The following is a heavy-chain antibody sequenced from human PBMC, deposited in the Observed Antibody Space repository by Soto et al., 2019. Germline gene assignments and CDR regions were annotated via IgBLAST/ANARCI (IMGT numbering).Heavy chain of an antibody. CDR3: ARDYYGVDV. Sequence: QPGGSLRLSCAASGFTFSSYAMSWVRQAPGKGLEWVSAISGGGGGSTYYADSVKGRFTISRDNSKNALYLQMNSLRAEDTAVYFCARDYYGVDVWGQGSTVTVSS. CDR1: GFTFSSYA. J-gene: IGHJ6*02. CDR2: ISGGGGGST. V-gene: IGHV3-23*01.